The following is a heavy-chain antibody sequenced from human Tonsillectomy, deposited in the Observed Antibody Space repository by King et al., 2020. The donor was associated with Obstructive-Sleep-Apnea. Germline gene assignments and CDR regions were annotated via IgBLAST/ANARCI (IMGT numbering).Heavy chain of an antibody. V-gene: IGHV3-74*02. D-gene: IGHD5-18*01. J-gene: IGHJ4*02. Sequence: VQLVESGGGLVQPGGSLRLSCAASGFTFSSFWMYWVRQTPGKGLVWVSRINRDGSTTTYADSVKGRFTISRDNAQNTLYLQMNSLRAEDTAVYFCARGGGSGSIDYWGQGTLVTVSS. CDR3: ARGGGSGSIDY. CDR2: INRDGSTT. CDR1: GFTFSSFW.